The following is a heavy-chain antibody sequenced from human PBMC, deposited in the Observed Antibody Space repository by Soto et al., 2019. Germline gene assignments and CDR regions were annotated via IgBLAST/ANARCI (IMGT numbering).Heavy chain of an antibody. CDR3: AKDNYGDYDHFDL. Sequence: EVQLVESGGGLVQPGRSLRLSCAASGFTFDDYAMHWVRQAPGKGLEWVSGISWNSGSIGYADSVKGRFTISRDNAKNSLYLQMNSLRAEYTALYYCAKDNYGDYDHFDLWGRGTLVTVSS. D-gene: IGHD4-17*01. V-gene: IGHV3-9*01. CDR1: GFTFDDYA. J-gene: IGHJ2*01. CDR2: ISWNSGSI.